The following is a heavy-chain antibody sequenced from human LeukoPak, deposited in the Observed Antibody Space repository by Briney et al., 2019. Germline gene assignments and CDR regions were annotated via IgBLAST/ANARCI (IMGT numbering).Heavy chain of an antibody. V-gene: IGHV3-21*01. CDR2: IRSSRSDI. D-gene: IGHD1-26*01. CDR3: ARVRSGSLDY. CDR1: GFTFSSYS. Sequence: GGSLRLSCVVSGFTFSSYSMNWVRQAPGKGLEWVSFIRSSRSDIYYADSVKGRFTISRDNAKNSLYLQMDSLRAEDTAVYYCARVRSGSLDYWGQGTLVTVSS. J-gene: IGHJ4*02.